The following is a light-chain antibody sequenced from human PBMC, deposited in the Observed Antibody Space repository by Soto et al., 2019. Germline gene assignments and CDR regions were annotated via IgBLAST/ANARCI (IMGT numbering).Light chain of an antibody. CDR1: QSVGNW. Sequence: EIVLTQSPATLSLSPGERATLSCRASQSVGNWLFWYQQKRGQAPRLLIYDASSRAAGVPERFSASGSGTDFTLIISSLEPEDFTVYYCQQHSNWPLTFGGGTKVDIK. V-gene: IGKV3-11*01. CDR3: QQHSNWPLT. J-gene: IGKJ4*01. CDR2: DAS.